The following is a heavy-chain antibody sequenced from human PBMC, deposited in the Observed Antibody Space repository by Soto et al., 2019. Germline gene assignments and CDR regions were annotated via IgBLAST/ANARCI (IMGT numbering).Heavy chain of an antibody. CDR3: ARVGQDYYYGMDA. V-gene: IGHV3-11*01. CDR1: GFTVSDYY. CDR2: ISSSSGTI. Sequence: XGSLGLTFAASGFTVSDYYVSGIRQAPGKGLQWVSYISSSSGTIYYADSVKGRFTISRDNAKNSLYLQMNSLRAEDTALYYCARVGQDYYYGMDAWGRGTTVTVSS. J-gene: IGHJ6*02.